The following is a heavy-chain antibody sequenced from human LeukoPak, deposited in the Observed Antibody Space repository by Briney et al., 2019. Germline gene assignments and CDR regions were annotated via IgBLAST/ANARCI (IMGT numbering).Heavy chain of an antibody. D-gene: IGHD3-10*01. CDR2: ISYDGSNK. CDR3: AKDRRRYGSGSYFDY. Sequence: GGSLRLSCAASGFTFSSYGMHWVRQAPGKGLEWVAVISYDGSNKYYADSVKGRFTISRDSSKNTLYLQMNSLRAEDTAVYYCAKDRRRYGSGSYFDYWGQGTLVTVSS. CDR1: GFTFSSYG. V-gene: IGHV3-30*18. J-gene: IGHJ4*02.